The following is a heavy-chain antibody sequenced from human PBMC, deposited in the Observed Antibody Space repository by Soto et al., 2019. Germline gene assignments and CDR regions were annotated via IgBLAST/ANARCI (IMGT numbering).Heavy chain of an antibody. J-gene: IGHJ3*02. CDR1: RYTFTGFY. CDR3: ARDYTSLEGATFDAFDI. V-gene: IGHV1-2*02. D-gene: IGHD1-26*01. CDR2: INPNSGGT. Sequence: QVQLVQSGAEVKKPGASVKVSCKASRYTFTGFYMHWVRQAPGQGLEWMGWINPNSGGTNYAQKFQGRVTMTRDTSISTAYMELSRLRSDDTAVYYCARDYTSLEGATFDAFDIWGPGTMVTVSS.